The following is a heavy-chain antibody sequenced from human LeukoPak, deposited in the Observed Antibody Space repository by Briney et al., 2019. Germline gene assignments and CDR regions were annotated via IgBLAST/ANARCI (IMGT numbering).Heavy chain of an antibody. CDR3: VRDLTYGARFDY. Sequence: GGSLRLSCAASGFTFSSSGIHWLRQAPGKGMESVAFISSDGNTKFYADSLKGRITISRDNFRNTVFLEMTTLRPEDTALYYCVRDLTYGARFDYWGQGTLVTVSS. D-gene: IGHD3-9*01. J-gene: IGHJ4*02. CDR2: ISSDGNTK. V-gene: IGHV3-30*03. CDR1: GFTFSSSG.